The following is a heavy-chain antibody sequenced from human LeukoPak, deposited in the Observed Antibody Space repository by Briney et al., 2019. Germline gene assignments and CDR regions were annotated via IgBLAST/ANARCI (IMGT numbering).Heavy chain of an antibody. J-gene: IGHJ4*02. CDR1: GGSISSSTYY. D-gene: IGHD2-8*02. V-gene: IGHV4-39*01. Sequence: SETLSLTCTVSGGSISSSTYYWGWIRQPPGKGLEWLGSIYYSGSTYYNPSLKSRVTISVDTSKNQFSLKLSSVTAADTAVYYSARLATGGEEYDYWGQGTLVTVSS. CDR2: IYYSGST. CDR3: ARLATGGEEYDY.